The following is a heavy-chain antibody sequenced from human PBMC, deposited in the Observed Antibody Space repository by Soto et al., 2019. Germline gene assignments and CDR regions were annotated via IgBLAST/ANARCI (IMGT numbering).Heavy chain of an antibody. CDR2: ISAYNGNT. J-gene: IGHJ5*02. V-gene: IGHV1-18*01. Sequence: GASVKVSCKASGYTFTSYGISWVRQAPGQGLEWMGWISAYNGNTNYAQKLQGRVTMTTDTSTSTAYMELRSLRSDDTAVYYCARNHGDYGDYNWFDPWGQGTLVTVSS. CDR3: ARNHGDYGDYNWFDP. D-gene: IGHD4-17*01. CDR1: GYTFTSYG.